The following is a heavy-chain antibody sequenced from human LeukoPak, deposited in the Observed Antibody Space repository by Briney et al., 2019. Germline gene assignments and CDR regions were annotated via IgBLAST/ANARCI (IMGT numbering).Heavy chain of an antibody. CDR1: GFAVSDNY. CDR3: AKDLETHDTSAC. J-gene: IGHJ4*02. Sequence: PGGSLRLSCKASGFAVSDNYMAWVRQAPGKGLEWVSVVYSGGNTYYADSVEGRFTISRDNSKNTLYLQMNSLRVEDTAVYYCAKDLETHDTSACWGQGTLVTVSS. D-gene: IGHD3-22*01. CDR2: VYSGGNT. V-gene: IGHV3-53*01.